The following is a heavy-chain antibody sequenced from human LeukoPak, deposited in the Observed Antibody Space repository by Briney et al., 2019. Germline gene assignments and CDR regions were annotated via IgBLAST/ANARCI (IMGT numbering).Heavy chain of an antibody. V-gene: IGHV4-59*01. CDR1: GGSISSYY. D-gene: IGHD6-13*01. Sequence: PSETLSLTCTVSGGSISSYYWSWIRQPPGKGLEWIGYIYYSGSTNYNPSLKSRVTISVDTSKNQFSLKLSSVTAADTAVYYCAGTGIAAAGTDAFDIWGQGAMVTVSS. J-gene: IGHJ3*02. CDR3: AGTGIAAAGTDAFDI. CDR2: IYYSGST.